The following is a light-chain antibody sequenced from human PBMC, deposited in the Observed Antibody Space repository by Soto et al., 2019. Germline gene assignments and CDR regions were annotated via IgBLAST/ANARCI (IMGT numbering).Light chain of an antibody. CDR2: GAS. CDR3: QQYNNWPLT. V-gene: IGKV3-15*01. Sequence: EVVMTQSPATLSVSLGDRATLSCRASQSVSINLAWYQQKPGQAPRLLIYGASTRATGIPDRFSGSGSGTEFTLTISSLQSEDFAVYSCQQYNNWPLTFGGGTKVDIK. J-gene: IGKJ4*01. CDR1: QSVSIN.